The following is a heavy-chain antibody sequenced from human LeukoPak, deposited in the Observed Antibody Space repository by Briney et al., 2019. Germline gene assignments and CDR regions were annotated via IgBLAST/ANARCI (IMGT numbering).Heavy chain of an antibody. CDR1: GGTFSSYA. CDR3: ARAIYCSSTSCYSSDY. Sequence: ASVKVSCKASGGTFSSYAISWVRQAPGQGLEWMGWINPNSGGTNYAQKFQGRVTMTRDTSISTAYMELSRLRSDDTAVHYCARAIYCSSTSCYSSDYWGQGTLVTVSS. CDR2: INPNSGGT. V-gene: IGHV1-2*02. J-gene: IGHJ4*02. D-gene: IGHD2-2*02.